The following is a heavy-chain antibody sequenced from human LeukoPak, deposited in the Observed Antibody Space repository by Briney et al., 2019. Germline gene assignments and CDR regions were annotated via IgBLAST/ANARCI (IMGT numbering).Heavy chain of an antibody. J-gene: IGHJ4*02. Sequence: SETLSLTCALYGGSFSGYYWSWIRQPPGEGLEWVGEINHSGSTNYNPSLKSRVTISVDTSKNQYSLKLSSVTAADTAVYYCARGRRWLQYEKLMDYWGQGTLVTVSS. V-gene: IGHV4-34*01. CDR3: ARGRRWLQYEKLMDY. D-gene: IGHD5-24*01. CDR1: GGSFSGYY. CDR2: INHSGST.